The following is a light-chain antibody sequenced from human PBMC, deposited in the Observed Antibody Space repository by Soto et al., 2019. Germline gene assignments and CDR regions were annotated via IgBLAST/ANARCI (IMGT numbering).Light chain of an antibody. Sequence: QSALTQPASVSGSPGQSITISCTGTSNDVGANNYVSWYQRHPGKAPKILIYEAANRPSGVSHRFSGSKSGNTASLTISGLQAEDEADYFCTSYTSTSTLVFGGGTQLTVL. J-gene: IGLJ2*01. V-gene: IGLV2-14*01. CDR2: EAA. CDR1: SNDVGANNY. CDR3: TSYTSTSTLV.